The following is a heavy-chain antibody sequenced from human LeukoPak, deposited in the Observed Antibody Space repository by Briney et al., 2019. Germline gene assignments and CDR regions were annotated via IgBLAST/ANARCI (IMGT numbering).Heavy chain of an antibody. V-gene: IGHV1-2*02. CDR2: INPNSGGT. D-gene: IGHD3-10*01. CDR3: ARGYGSGSYYILHYYYYYYMDV. Sequence: ASVKVSCKASGYTFTCYYMHWVRQAPGQGLEWMGWINPNSGGTNYAQKFQGRVTMTRDTSISTAYMELSRLRSDDTAVYYCARGYGSGSYYILHYYYYYYMDVWGKGPRSPSP. J-gene: IGHJ6*03. CDR1: GYTFTCYY.